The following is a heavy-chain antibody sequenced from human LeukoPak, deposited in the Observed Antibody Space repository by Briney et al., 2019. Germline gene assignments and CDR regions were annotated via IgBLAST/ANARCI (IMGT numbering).Heavy chain of an antibody. D-gene: IGHD1-26*01. CDR1: GFTFSSYA. J-gene: IGHJ4*02. CDR2: ISGSGGGT. V-gene: IGHV3-23*01. CDR3: AKDLGRYRNNYFDY. Sequence: GGSLRLSCAASGFTFSSYAMSWVRQAPEKGLEWVSTISGSGGGTYYADSVKGRFTISRDDSKNALYLQMNSLRAEDTAVYYCAKDLGRYRNNYFDYWGQGSPVTVSS.